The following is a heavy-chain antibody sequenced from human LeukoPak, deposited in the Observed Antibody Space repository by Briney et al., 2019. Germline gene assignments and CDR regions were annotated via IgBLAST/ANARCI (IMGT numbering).Heavy chain of an antibody. CDR3: ARDRCSSTSCYFDY. V-gene: IGHV3-30-3*01. Sequence: GGSLRLSCAASGFTFSSYAMLWVRQAPGKGLEWVAVISYDGSNKYYADSVKGRFTISRDNSKNTLYLQMNSLRAEDTAVYYCARDRCSSTSCYFDYWGQGTLVTVSS. D-gene: IGHD2-2*01. J-gene: IGHJ4*02. CDR2: ISYDGSNK. CDR1: GFTFSSYA.